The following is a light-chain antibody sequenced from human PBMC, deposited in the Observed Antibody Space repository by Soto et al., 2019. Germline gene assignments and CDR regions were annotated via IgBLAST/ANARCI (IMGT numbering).Light chain of an antibody. CDR1: QSISSNY. Sequence: DIVLTQSPGTLSLSPGERATLSCRASQSISSNYLAWYQQKPGQAPRLLIYDASSRATGIPDRFSGSGSGADFTLTINRLEPEDYAVYHCQQYHSAPRTFGKGTKV. V-gene: IGKV3-20*01. CDR3: QQYHSAPRT. CDR2: DAS. J-gene: IGKJ1*01.